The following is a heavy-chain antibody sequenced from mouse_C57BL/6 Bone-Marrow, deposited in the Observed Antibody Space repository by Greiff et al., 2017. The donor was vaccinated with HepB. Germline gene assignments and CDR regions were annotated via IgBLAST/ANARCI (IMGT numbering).Heavy chain of an antibody. CDR3: ARELGRGYYAMDY. J-gene: IGHJ4*01. Sequence: EVKVEESGGGLVKPGGSLKLSCAASGFTFSDYGMHWVRQAPEKGLEWVAYISSGSSTIYYADTVKGRFTISRDNAKNTLFLQMTSLRSEDTAMYYCARELGRGYYAMDYWGQGTSVTVSS. V-gene: IGHV5-17*01. D-gene: IGHD4-1*01. CDR1: GFTFSDYG. CDR2: ISSGSSTI.